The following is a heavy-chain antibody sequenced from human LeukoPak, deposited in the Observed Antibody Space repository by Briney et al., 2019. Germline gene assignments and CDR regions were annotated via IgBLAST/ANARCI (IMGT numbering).Heavy chain of an antibody. CDR3: SRGTVTRGSYSPFDY. Sequence: GGSLRLSCTASGFSFSDYAMSWLRQAPGKGLEWVGFIRSKAYGGTTEYAASVKGRFTISRDDSKSIACLQMNSLKTEDTAVFYCSRGTVTRGSYSPFDYWGQGTLVTVSS. CDR1: GFSFSDYA. D-gene: IGHD1-26*01. J-gene: IGHJ4*02. CDR2: IRSKAYGGTT. V-gene: IGHV3-49*03.